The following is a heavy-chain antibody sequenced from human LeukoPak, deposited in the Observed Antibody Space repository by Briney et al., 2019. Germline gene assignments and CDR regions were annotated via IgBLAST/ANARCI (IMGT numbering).Heavy chain of an antibody. V-gene: IGHV4-39*01. Sequence: SETLSLTCTVSGGSISSNSYYWGWIRQPPGKGLEWIGSMYYSGSTYYNPSLKSRVTISVDTSKNQFSLKLTSVTATDTAVFYCVLHHYDPSTFDYWGQGTLVTVSS. D-gene: IGHD3-22*01. CDR3: VLHHYDPSTFDY. CDR2: MYYSGST. CDR1: GGSISSNSYY. J-gene: IGHJ4*02.